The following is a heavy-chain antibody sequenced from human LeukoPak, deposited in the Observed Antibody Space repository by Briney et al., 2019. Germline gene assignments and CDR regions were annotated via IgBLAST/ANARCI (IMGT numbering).Heavy chain of an antibody. CDR2: ICGSGTRT. J-gene: IGHJ4*02. CDR3: AKDPKSISTWEIDN. CDR1: GFTPSGYT. Sequence: PGGSLGLSCVASGFTPSGYTMSGVRPAPGEGLEWVSPICGSGTRTYYADSVKCRLTISTANSKNTLYLQRNSLRAEDTAVYYCAKDPKSISTWEIDNWGEGTLVTVSS. D-gene: IGHD6-13*01. V-gene: IGHV3-23*01.